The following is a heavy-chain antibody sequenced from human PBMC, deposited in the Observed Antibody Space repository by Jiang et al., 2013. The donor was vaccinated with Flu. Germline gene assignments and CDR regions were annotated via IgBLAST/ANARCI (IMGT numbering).Heavy chain of an antibody. CDR2: IYSGGST. CDR3: ARDGSGYDFWSGYYKVDAFDI. V-gene: IGHV3-53*01. D-gene: IGHD3-3*01. J-gene: IGHJ3*02. Sequence: QLVESGGGLIQPGGSLRLSCAASGFTVSSNYMSWVRQAPGKGLEWVSVIYSGGSTYYADSVKGRFTISRDNSKNTLYLQMNSLRAEDTAVYYCARDGSGYDFWSGYYKVDAFDIWGQGTMVTVSS. CDR1: GFTVSSNY.